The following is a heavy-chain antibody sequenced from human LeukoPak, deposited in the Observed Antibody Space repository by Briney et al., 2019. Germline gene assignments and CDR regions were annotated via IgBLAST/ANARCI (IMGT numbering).Heavy chain of an antibody. Sequence: ASVKVSCKASGYTFTSYAMNWLRQAPGQGLEWMGWINTNTGNPTYAQGFTGRFVFSLDTSVSTAYLQISSLKAEDTAVYYCARRAGVDYYGSGSYYNNYYYYYYMDVWGKGTTVTVSS. CDR1: GYTFTSYA. CDR3: ARRAGVDYYGSGSYYNNYYYYYYMDV. V-gene: IGHV7-4-1*02. J-gene: IGHJ6*03. CDR2: INTNTGNP. D-gene: IGHD3-10*01.